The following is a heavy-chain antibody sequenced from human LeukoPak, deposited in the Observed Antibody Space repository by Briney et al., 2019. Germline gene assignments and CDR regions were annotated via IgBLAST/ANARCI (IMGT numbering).Heavy chain of an antibody. J-gene: IGHJ4*02. CDR1: GFTFSSYS. D-gene: IGHD6-13*01. Sequence: GESLRLSCAASGFTFSSYSTNWVRQAPGKGLEWVSAISGSGGSTYYADSVKGRFTISRDNSKNTLYLQMNSLRAEDTAVYYCAKGGSSWSFDYWGQGTLVTVSS. V-gene: IGHV3-23*01. CDR3: AKGGSSWSFDY. CDR2: ISGSGGST.